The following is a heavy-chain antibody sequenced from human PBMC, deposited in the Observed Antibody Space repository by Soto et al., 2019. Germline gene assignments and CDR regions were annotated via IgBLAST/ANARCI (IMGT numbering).Heavy chain of an antibody. J-gene: IGHJ4*02. V-gene: IGHV3-23*01. Sequence: GGSLRLSCAASGFTFSTCAMNWVRQAPGKGLEWVSGISDSGVSTYYADSVKGRFTISRDNSKNTLYLQMNSLRAEDTAVYYCARGSSNYNFWGQGTLVTVSS. D-gene: IGHD4-4*01. CDR1: GFTFSTCA. CDR3: ARGSSNYNF. CDR2: ISDSGVST.